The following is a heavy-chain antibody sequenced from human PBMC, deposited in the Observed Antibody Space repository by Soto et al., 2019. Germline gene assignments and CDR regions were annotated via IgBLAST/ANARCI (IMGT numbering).Heavy chain of an antibody. CDR2: IYYSGST. Sequence: SETLSLTCTVSGGSISSYYWSWIRQPPGKGLEWIGYIYYSGSTNYNPSLKSRVTISVDTSKNQFSLKLSSVTTADTAVYYCARDSRPLYFYFLWCYRTNAAYYYYYYMDVWGKGTTVTVS. D-gene: IGHD2-21*01. J-gene: IGHJ6*03. V-gene: IGHV4-59*01. CDR1: GGSISSYY. CDR3: ARDSRPLYFYFLWCYRTNAAYYYYYYMDV.